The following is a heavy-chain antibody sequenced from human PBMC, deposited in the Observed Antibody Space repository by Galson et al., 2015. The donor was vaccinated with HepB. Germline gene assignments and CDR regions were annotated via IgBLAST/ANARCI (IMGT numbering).Heavy chain of an antibody. D-gene: IGHD2-21*01. V-gene: IGHV3-33*01. Sequence: SLRLSCAASGFTFNTYGMHWVRQAPGKGLEWVAVIWYDGSNKFYGDSVKGRFTVSRDNSKSTLYLQMSSLRAEDTAVYFCARDHIPRGLDYGMDVWGQGTTVTVSS. CDR2: IWYDGSNK. CDR3: ARDHIPRGLDYGMDV. CDR1: GFTFNTYG. J-gene: IGHJ6*02.